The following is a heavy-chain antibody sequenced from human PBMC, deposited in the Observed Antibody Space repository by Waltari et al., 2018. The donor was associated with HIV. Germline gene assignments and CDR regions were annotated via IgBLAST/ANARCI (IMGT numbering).Heavy chain of an antibody. CDR1: GFTFSSYW. V-gene: IGHV3-7*01. J-gene: IGHJ4*02. Sequence: EVQLVESGGGLVQPGGSLRLSCAASGFTFSSYWMSWVRQAPGKGLEWVANIKQDGSEKYYVDSVKGRFTSSRDNAKNSLYLQMNSLRAEDTAVYYCARVGGPDYGAFDYWGQGTLVTVSS. CDR3: ARVGGPDYGAFDY. CDR2: IKQDGSEK. D-gene: IGHD4-17*01.